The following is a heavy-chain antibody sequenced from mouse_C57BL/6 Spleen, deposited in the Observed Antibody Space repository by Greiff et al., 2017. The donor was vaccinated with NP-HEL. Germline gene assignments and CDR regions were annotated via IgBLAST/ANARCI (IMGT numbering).Heavy chain of an antibody. CDR1: GFTFSDYG. Sequence: EVMLVESGGGLVKPGGSLKLSCAASGFTFSDYGMHWVRQAPEKGLEWVAYISSGSSTIYYADTVKGRFTISRDNAKNTLFLQMTSLRSEDTAMYYCARKATVVQAMDYWGQGTSVTVSS. D-gene: IGHD1-1*01. CDR2: ISSGSSTI. J-gene: IGHJ4*01. V-gene: IGHV5-17*01. CDR3: ARKATVVQAMDY.